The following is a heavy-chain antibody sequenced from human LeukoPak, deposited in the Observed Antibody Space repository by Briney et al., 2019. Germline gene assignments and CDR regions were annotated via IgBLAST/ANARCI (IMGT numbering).Heavy chain of an antibody. Sequence: GASVTVSCKASGYTFTRYYMHWVRQAPGQGLEWMGWINPNSGGTNYAQKFQGRVTMTRDTSISTAYTELSRLRSDDTAVYYCARAQYSSGWYVGSWFDPWGQGTLVTVSS. J-gene: IGHJ5*02. CDR2: INPNSGGT. V-gene: IGHV1-2*02. CDR1: GYTFTRYY. CDR3: ARAQYSSGWYVGSWFDP. D-gene: IGHD6-19*01.